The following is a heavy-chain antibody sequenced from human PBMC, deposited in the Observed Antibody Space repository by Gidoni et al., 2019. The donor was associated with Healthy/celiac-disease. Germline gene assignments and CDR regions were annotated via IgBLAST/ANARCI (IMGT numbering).Heavy chain of an antibody. CDR2: ISSSGSTI. D-gene: IGHD5-18*01. CDR3: ASPTHTDTAMP. Sequence: QVQLVESGGGLVKPGGSLRLSCAASRFTFIDYSMSWTRQAPGKGLGWVSYISSSGSTIYYADSVKGRFTISRDNAKNSLYLQMNSLRAEDTAVYYCASPTHTDTAMPWGQGTLVTVSS. CDR1: RFTFIDYS. J-gene: IGHJ5*02. V-gene: IGHV3-11*01.